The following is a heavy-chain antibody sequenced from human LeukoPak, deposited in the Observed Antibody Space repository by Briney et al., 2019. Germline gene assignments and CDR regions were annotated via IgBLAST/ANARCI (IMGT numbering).Heavy chain of an antibody. D-gene: IGHD2-21*01. CDR3: ARERGDKDMSGGSSFDV. V-gene: IGHV3-53*01. J-gene: IGHJ3*01. CDR1: GFTVNNNC. CDR2: TCGDGRL. Sequence: GGSLRLSCAASGFTVNNNCVTWVRQAPGKGLEWVAVTCGDGRLFYVDSVKGRFSVSRDNSENTIYLQLTSLRADDTARYFCARERGDKDMSGGSSFDVWGQGTMVIVCS.